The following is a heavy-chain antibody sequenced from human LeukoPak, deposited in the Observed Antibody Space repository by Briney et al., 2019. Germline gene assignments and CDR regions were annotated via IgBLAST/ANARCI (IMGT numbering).Heavy chain of an antibody. V-gene: IGHV3-7*01. CDR3: TRLHNSGWTGY. J-gene: IGHJ4*02. CDR2: IKQDGSEK. D-gene: IGHD6-19*01. Sequence: GGPLRLPCAASGFTFTSYGMSWVRQAPGKGLEWVANIKQDGSEKHYVDSVKGRFTISRDNTKNSLYLQMNSLRADDTAVYYCTRLHNSGWTGYWGQGTLVTVSS. CDR1: GFTFTSYG.